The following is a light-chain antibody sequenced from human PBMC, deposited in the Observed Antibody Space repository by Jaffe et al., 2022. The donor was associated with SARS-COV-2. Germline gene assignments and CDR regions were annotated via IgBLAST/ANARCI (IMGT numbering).Light chain of an antibody. CDR3: MQSLQTPWT. J-gene: IGKJ1*01. CDR1: QSLLHSNGYNY. CDR2: LGS. V-gene: IGKV2-28*01. Sequence: EIVMTQSPLSLPATPGEPASISCRASQSLLHSNGYNYLNWYLQKPGQSPQLLIYLGSSRASGVPDRFSGSGSGTDFTLKISRVEAEDVGVYYCMQSLQTPWTFGHGTKVEIK.